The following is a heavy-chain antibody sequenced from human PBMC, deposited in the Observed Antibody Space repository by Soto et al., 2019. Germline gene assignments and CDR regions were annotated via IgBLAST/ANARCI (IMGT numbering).Heavy chain of an antibody. CDR1: GFTFSDHY. V-gene: IGHV3-15*01. CDR2: IKSKTDGGTA. J-gene: IGHJ6*02. CDR3: TTLNYGVDV. Sequence: AGGSLRLSCAASGFTFSDHYMDWVRQAPGKGLEWVGHIKSKTDGGTADYAAPVKDRFTISRDDSKNTLYLQMNSLKTEDTAMFYCTTLNYGVDVWGQGTTVTVSS.